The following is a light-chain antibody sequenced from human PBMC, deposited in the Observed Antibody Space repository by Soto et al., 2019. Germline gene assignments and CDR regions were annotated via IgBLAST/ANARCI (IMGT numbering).Light chain of an antibody. CDR3: QQYGGSPYT. CDR2: GAS. CDR1: QSVRSNY. Sequence: EIVLTQSPGTLSLSPGERATLSCRASQSVRSNYLAWYQRKPGQAPRLLIYGASTRATGIPDSFSGTGSGTAFTLTISRLEPEDFAVYYCQQYGGSPYTFGQGTKLEIK. J-gene: IGKJ2*01. V-gene: IGKV3-20*01.